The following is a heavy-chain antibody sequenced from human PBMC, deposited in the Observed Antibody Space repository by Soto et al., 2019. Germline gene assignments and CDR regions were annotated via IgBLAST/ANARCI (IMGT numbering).Heavy chain of an antibody. Sequence: PGGSLRLSCAASGFTFSSYWMSWVRQAPGKGLEWVANIKQDGSEKYYVDSVKGRFTISRDNAKNSLYLQMNSLRAEDTAVYYCARDPSIVLVPAATYYYYYYGMVVWGQGTTVTVSS. V-gene: IGHV3-7*01. CDR2: IKQDGSEK. J-gene: IGHJ6*02. D-gene: IGHD2-2*01. CDR1: GFTFSSYW. CDR3: ARDPSIVLVPAATYYYYYYGMVV.